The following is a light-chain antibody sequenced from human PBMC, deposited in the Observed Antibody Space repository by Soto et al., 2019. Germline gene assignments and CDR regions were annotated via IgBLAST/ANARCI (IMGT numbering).Light chain of an antibody. CDR2: EAS. J-gene: IGKJ1*01. V-gene: IGKV1-27*01. CDR1: QDISGH. Sequence: DIQVTQSPSSLSASVGDRVTITCRASQDISGHLAWYQQKPGKVPKLLIYEASTLQSVVPSRFSASGSGTDFTLTISSLQPEDVATYYCQKYNGTPRTFGQWTKVELK. CDR3: QKYNGTPRT.